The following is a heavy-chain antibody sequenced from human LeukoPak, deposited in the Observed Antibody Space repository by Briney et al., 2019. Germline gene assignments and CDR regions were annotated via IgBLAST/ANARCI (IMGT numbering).Heavy chain of an antibody. CDR3: ARGQRRGVIRSYYYYYMDV. J-gene: IGHJ6*03. D-gene: IGHD3-10*01. V-gene: IGHV1-8*01. CDR2: INPNSGNT. CDR1: GDTFTSYD. Sequence: ASVKVSCKASGDTFTSYDINWVRQATGQGLEWMASINPNSGNTGYAQKFQGRVTMTRNTSISTAYMELSSLRSEDTAVYYCARGQRRGVIRSYYYYYMDVWGKGTTVTVSS.